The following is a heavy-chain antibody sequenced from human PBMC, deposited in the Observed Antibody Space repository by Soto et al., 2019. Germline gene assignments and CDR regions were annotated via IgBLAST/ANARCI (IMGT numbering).Heavy chain of an antibody. Sequence: QVQLQESGPGLVKPSQTLSLTCTVSGGSISSGGYYWSWIRQHPGKGLEWIGYIYYSGSTYYNPSHKSRVTISVDTSKNQFSLKLSSVTAADTAVYYCARDPASHYYGSGSPEYYFDYWGQGTLVTVSS. CDR1: GGSISSGGYY. CDR2: IYYSGST. V-gene: IGHV4-31*03. CDR3: ARDPASHYYGSGSPEYYFDY. D-gene: IGHD3-10*01. J-gene: IGHJ4*02.